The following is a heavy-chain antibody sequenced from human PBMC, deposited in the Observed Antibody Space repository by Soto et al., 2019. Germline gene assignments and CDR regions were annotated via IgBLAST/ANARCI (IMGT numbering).Heavy chain of an antibody. V-gene: IGHV3-23*01. CDR2: ISGSGGST. CDR3: ARARSVRPFFDYYYGMDV. D-gene: IGHD3-3*01. Sequence: EVQLLESGGGLVQPGESLRLSCAASGFTFNSYAMSWVRQAPGKGLEWVSAISGSGGSTYYADSVKGRFTISRDNSKNTLYLQMNSLRAEDTAVYYCARARSVRPFFDYYYGMDVWGQGTTVTVSS. CDR1: GFTFNSYA. J-gene: IGHJ6*02.